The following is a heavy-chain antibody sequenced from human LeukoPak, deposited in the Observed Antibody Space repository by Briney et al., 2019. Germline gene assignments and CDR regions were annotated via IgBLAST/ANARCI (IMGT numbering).Heavy chain of an antibody. CDR3: ARGSGNEGNDY. V-gene: IGHV4-59*01. Sequence: SETLSLTCTVSGGSISSYYWSWIRQPPGKGLEWIGCIYYSGSTNYNPSLKSRVTISINTSKNQFSRKLSSVTAADTAVYYCARGSGNEGNDYWGQGTLVTVSS. CDR1: GGSISSYY. J-gene: IGHJ4*02. D-gene: IGHD3-10*01. CDR2: IYYSGST.